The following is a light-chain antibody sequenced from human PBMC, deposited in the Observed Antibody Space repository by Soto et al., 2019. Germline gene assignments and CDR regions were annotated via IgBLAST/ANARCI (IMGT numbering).Light chain of an antibody. CDR2: RAS. J-gene: IGKJ1*01. CDR1: RSISSW. Sequence: DIQMTQSPSTLCASVGDRVTMTCRASRSISSWLAWYQQKPGKAPKLLIYRASSLESGVPSRFSGSGSGTEFTLTISSLQPDDFATYYCQQYNSYPTFGQGTKVEIK. CDR3: QQYNSYPT. V-gene: IGKV1-5*03.